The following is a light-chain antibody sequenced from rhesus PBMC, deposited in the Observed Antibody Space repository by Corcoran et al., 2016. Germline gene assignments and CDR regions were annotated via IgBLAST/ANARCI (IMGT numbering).Light chain of an antibody. Sequence: DIQMTQSPSSLSASVGDTVTITCRASQTISKWLAWYQQKPGKAPKVLIYKTSTLESGGPSRFRGRGSGTGFPLTISSLQSEDFATYTCQQYSEGPPTFGQGAKVEIK. CDR3: QQYSEGPPT. J-gene: IGKJ1*01. CDR2: KTS. CDR1: QTISKW. V-gene: IGKV1-22*01.